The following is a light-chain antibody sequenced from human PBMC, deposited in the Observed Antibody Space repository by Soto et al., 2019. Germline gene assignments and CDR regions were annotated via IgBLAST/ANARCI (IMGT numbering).Light chain of an antibody. CDR3: QQHSNWPPIT. Sequence: DIQMTQSPSTLSASVGDRVTITCRASQSISYWLAWYQQKPGKAPKLLIYKASTLKSGVPSRFSGSGSGTEFTLTISSLEPEDFAVYYCQQHSNWPPITFGQGTRLEIK. V-gene: IGKV1-5*03. CDR1: QSISYW. CDR2: KAS. J-gene: IGKJ5*01.